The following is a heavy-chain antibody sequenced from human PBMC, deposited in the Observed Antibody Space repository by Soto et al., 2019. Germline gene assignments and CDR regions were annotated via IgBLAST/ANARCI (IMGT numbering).Heavy chain of an antibody. V-gene: IGHV3-30-3*01. D-gene: IGHD4-17*01. CDR2: ISYDGSNK. J-gene: IGHJ1*01. Sequence: QVQLVESGGGVVQPGRSLRLSCAASGFTFSSYAMHWVRQAPGKGLEWVAVISYDGSNKYYADSVKGRFTISRDNSKNTLYLEMNSQIAQDTGGHYCAGPPGSVTTAAEYFPHWGQGTLVTVSS. CDR1: GFTFSSYA. CDR3: AGPPGSVTTAAEYFPH.